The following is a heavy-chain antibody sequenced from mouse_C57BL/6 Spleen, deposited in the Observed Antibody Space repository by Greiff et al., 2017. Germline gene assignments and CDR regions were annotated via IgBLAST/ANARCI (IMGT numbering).Heavy chain of an antibody. CDR1: GYTFTSYW. CDR2: IDPNSGGT. V-gene: IGHV1-72*01. CDR3: AWYWDPYLYVDV. D-gene: IGHD4-1*01. J-gene: IGHJ1*03. Sequence: QVQLQQPGAELVKPGASVKLSCKASGYTFTSYWMHWVKQRPGRGLEWIGRIDPNSGGTKYNEKFKGKATLTVDTPSSTAYMQLSSLTSEASAVLCCAWYWDPYLYVDVWGTGTTVTVSS.